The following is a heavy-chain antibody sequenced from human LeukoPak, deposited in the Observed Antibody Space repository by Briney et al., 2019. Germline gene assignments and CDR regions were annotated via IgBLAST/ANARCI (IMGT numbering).Heavy chain of an antibody. CDR3: ARVLTPDIVVVPADYYFDY. V-gene: IGHV3-20*01. J-gene: IGHJ4*02. CDR2: INWNGGST. D-gene: IGHD2-2*01. CDR1: GFTFDDYG. Sequence: PGGSLRLSCAASGFTFDDYGMGWVRQAPGKGLEWVSGINWNGGSTGYADSVKGRFTISRDNAKNSLYLQMNSLRAEDTALYHCARVLTPDIVVVPADYYFDYWGQGTLVTVSS.